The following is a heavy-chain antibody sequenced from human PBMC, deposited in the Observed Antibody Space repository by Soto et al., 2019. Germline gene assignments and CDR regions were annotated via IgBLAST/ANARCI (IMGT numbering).Heavy chain of an antibody. D-gene: IGHD3-10*01. CDR1: GFTFSSYG. CDR2: ISYDGSNK. CDR3: AKDMGGSGSKKQRYYYYYYGMDV. V-gene: IGHV3-30*18. J-gene: IGHJ6*02. Sequence: QVQLVESGGGVVQPGRSLRLSCAASGFTFSSYGMHWVRQAPGKGLEWVAVISYDGSNKYYADSVKGRFTISRDNSKNTLYLQMNSLRDEDTAVYYCAKDMGGSGSKKQRYYYYYYGMDVWGQGTTVTVSS.